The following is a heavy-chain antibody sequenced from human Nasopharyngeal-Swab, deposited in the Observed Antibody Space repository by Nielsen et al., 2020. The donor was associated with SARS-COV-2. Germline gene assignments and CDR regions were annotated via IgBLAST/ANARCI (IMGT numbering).Heavy chain of an antibody. CDR2: IYYSGST. V-gene: IGHV4-59*01. CDR3: ARDSDFWSGYYTRYFDL. Sequence: WIRQPPGKGLEWIGHIYYSGSTNYNPSLKSRVTISLGTSKIQLSLKLSSVTAADTAVYYCARDSDFWSGYYTRYFDLWGRGTLVTVSS. D-gene: IGHD3-3*01. J-gene: IGHJ2*01.